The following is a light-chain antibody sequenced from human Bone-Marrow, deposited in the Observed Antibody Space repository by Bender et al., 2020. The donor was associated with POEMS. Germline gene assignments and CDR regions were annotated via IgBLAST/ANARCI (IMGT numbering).Light chain of an antibody. Sequence: YVLTQPPSLSVAPGQTATFTCGGDNIGTKSSHWYQQRPGQAHVVVASDDREWPSGIPDRFSASKSENMATLTITRVESGDEADYYCQVWHSGIEQVVFGGGTRLTVL. V-gene: IGLV3-21*02. CDR2: DDR. CDR3: QVWHSGIEQVV. J-gene: IGLJ3*02. CDR1: NIGTKS.